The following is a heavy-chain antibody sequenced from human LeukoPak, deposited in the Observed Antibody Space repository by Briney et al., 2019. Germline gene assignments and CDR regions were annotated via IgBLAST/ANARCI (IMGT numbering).Heavy chain of an antibody. CDR3: ASSRGGDYYDSSGPPHDAFDI. CDR2: INHSGST. J-gene: IGHJ3*02. Sequence: SETLSLTCAVYGGSFSGYYWSWIRQPPGKGLEWIGEINHSGSTNYNPSLKSRVTISVDTSKNQFSLKLSSVTAADTAVYYCASSRGGDYYDSSGPPHDAFDIWGQGTMVTVSS. V-gene: IGHV4-34*01. D-gene: IGHD3-22*01. CDR1: GGSFSGYY.